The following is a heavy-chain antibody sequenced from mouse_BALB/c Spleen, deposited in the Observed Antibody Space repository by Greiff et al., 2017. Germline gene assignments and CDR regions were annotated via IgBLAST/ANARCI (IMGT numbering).Heavy chain of an antibody. J-gene: IGHJ4*01. CDR3: ARKYALGGYYAMDY. V-gene: IGHV3-2*02. CDR1: GYSITSDYA. CDR2: ISYSGST. Sequence: DVKLVESGPGLVKPSQSLSLTCTVTGYSITSDYAWNWIRQFPGNKLEWMGYISYSGSTSYNPSLKSRISITRDTSKNQFFLQLNSVTTEDTATYYCARKYALGGYYAMDYWGQGTSVTVSS. D-gene: IGHD2-10*02.